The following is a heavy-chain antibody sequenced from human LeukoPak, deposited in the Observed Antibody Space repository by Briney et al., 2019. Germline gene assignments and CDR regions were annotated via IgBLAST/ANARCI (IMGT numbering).Heavy chain of an antibody. CDR3: ARGARRYYYYGMDV. V-gene: IGHV3-30-3*01. Sequence: GRSLRLSCAASGFTFSSYAMHWVRQAPGKGLEWVAVISYDGSNNYYADSVKGRFTISRDNSKNTLYLQMNSLRAEDTAVYYCARGARRYYYYGMDVWGQGTTVTVSS. J-gene: IGHJ6*02. CDR2: ISYDGSNN. CDR1: GFTFSSYA.